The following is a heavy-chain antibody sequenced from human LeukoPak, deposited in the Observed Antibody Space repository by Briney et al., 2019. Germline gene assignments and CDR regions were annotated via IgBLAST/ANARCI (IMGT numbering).Heavy chain of an antibody. V-gene: IGHV3-53*01. CDR3: ARYIPSCGGNCNDGFDI. CDR2: IYSGGDT. J-gene: IGHJ3*02. D-gene: IGHD2-21*01. Sequence: GGSLRLSCAASGFTVSSNYMSWVRQAPGKGLEGVSVIYSGGDTYYADSVKGRFTISRDNSKNTLYLQLSTLRAEDTAVYYCARYIPSCGGNCNDGFDIWGQGTMVSVSS. CDR1: GFTVSSNY.